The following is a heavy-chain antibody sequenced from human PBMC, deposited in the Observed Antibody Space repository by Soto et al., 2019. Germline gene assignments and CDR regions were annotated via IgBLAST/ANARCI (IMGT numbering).Heavy chain of an antibody. Sequence: QVQLVESGGGVVQPGRSLRLSCAASGFTFSSYGMHWVRQAPGKGLEWVAVIWYDGSNKYYADSVKGRFTISRDNSKNTVYLQRSSKRAEETVVYWGGRGGGGGELPKCIDYWGQGTLVTVSS. CDR3: GRGGGGGELPKCIDY. CDR2: IWYDGSNK. V-gene: IGHV3-33*01. CDR1: GFTFSSYG. J-gene: IGHJ4*02. D-gene: IGHD1-26*01.